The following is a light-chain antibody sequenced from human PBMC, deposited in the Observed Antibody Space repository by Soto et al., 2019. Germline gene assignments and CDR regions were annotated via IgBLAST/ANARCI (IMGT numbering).Light chain of an antibody. CDR1: QGISSY. V-gene: IGKV1-12*01. CDR3: QQANSFPLT. J-gene: IGKJ4*01. Sequence: DIQMTQSPSSVSASVGDRVTITCRASQGISSYLAWYQQKPGKAPKLLIYAASSLQSGVPSRFSGSGSGTDFTLTISSLQPEEFATYSCQQANSFPLTFGGGTKVEIK. CDR2: AAS.